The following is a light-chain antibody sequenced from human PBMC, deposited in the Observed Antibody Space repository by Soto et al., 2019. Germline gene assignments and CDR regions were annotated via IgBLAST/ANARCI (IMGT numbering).Light chain of an antibody. J-gene: IGKJ4*01. CDR3: QQYNSYSLT. Sequence: QMTQSTSTLSACVGEKVTITCRASQSISSWLAWYQQKPGKAPKLLIYDASSLESGVPSRFSGSGSGTEFTLTISSLQPDDFATYNCQQYNSYSLTFGGGTKVEIK. CDR2: DAS. V-gene: IGKV1-5*01. CDR1: QSISSW.